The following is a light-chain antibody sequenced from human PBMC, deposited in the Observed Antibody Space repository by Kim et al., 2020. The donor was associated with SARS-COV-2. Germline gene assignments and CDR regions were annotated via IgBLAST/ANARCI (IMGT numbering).Light chain of an antibody. J-gene: IGKJ1*01. CDR1: LSVSSY. V-gene: IGKV3-11*01. CDR3: QHRSNWPPT. Sequence: LAPGERATLSCRASLSVSSYLAWYQQKPGQAPRLLIYDASNRATGIPARFSGSGSGTEFTLTISSLEPEDFAVYYCQHRSNWPPTFGQGTKVDIK. CDR2: DAS.